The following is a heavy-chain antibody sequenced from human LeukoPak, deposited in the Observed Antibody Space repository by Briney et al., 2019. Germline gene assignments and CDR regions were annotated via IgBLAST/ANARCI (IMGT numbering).Heavy chain of an antibody. D-gene: IGHD1-1*01. V-gene: IGHV4-30-2*01. CDR3: ARDLGTPFDY. Sequence: SQTLSLTCAVSGGSISSGGYSWSWIRQPPGKGLEWIGYIYHSGSTYYNPSLKSRVTISVDGSKNQFSLKLSSVTAADTAVYYCARDLGTPFDYWGQGTLVTVSS. CDR1: GGSISSGGYS. J-gene: IGHJ4*02. CDR2: IYHSGST.